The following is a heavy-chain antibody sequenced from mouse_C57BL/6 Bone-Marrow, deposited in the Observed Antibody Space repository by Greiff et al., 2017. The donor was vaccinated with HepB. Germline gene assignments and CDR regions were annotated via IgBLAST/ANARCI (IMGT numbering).Heavy chain of an antibody. Sequence: EVMLVESGGGLVQPGESLKLSCESNEYEFPSHDMSWVRKTPEKRLELVAAINSDGGSTYYPDTMERRFIISRDNTKKTLYLQMSSLRSEDTALYYCARHKYYGSSYYWYFVVWGTGTTVTVSS. D-gene: IGHD1-1*01. V-gene: IGHV5-2*01. J-gene: IGHJ1*03. CDR3: ARHKYYGSSYYWYFVV. CDR2: INSDGGST. CDR1: EYEFPSHD.